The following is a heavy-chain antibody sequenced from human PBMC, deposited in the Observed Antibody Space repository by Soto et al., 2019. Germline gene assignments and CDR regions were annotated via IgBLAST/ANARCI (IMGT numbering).Heavy chain of an antibody. CDR1: GFTFSSYS. CDR2: ISSSSSYI. CDR3: ARDQARLAARPDLGDY. D-gene: IGHD6-6*01. J-gene: IGHJ4*02. V-gene: IGHV3-21*01. Sequence: GGSLRLSCAASGFTFSSYSMNWVRQAPGKGLEWVSSISSSSSYIYYADSVKGRFTISRDNAKNSLYLQMNSLRAEDTAVYYCARDQARLAARPDLGDYWGQGTLVTVSS.